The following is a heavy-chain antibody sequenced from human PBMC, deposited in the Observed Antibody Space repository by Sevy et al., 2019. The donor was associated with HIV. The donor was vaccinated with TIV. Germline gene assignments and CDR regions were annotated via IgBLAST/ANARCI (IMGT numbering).Heavy chain of an antibody. CDR2: ISFDGGNT. CDR3: ARGPYNSGLRFDF. J-gene: IGHJ4*02. CDR1: GFSLSDYA. Sequence: GGSLRLSCVASGFSLSDYAMHWVRQGPDKGLAWVAVISFDGGNTYYSDAVEGRFSISSDNCKNTVFLQMNSLSPDDTAVYYCARGPYNSGLRFDFWGQGTLVTVSS. V-gene: IGHV3-30-3*01. D-gene: IGHD5-12*01.